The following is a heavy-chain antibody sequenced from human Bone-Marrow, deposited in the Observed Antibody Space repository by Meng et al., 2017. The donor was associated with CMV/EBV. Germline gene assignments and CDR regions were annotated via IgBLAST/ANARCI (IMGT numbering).Heavy chain of an antibody. CDR1: GFTFSSYE. CDR3: ARWGIVVVPAAIGYYYYGMDV. CDR2: ISSSGSTI. Sequence: GESLKISCAASGFTFSSYEMNWVRQAPGKGLEWVSYISSSGSTIYYADSVKGRFTISRDNAKNSLYLQMNSLRAEDTAVYYCARWGIVVVPAAIGYYYYGMDVWGQGTTVTVS. D-gene: IGHD2-2*01. V-gene: IGHV3-48*03. J-gene: IGHJ6*02.